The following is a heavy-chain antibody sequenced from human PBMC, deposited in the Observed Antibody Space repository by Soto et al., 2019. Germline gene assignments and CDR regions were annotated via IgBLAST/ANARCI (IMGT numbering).Heavy chain of an antibody. CDR1: GFTFSSYW. CDR3: AREGDLVGGGYDYYMDV. D-gene: IGHD2-21*01. J-gene: IGHJ6*03. V-gene: IGHV3-7*01. CDR2: IKQDGSEK. Sequence: GGSLRLSCAASGFTFSSYWMSWVRQAPGKGLEWVANIKQDGSEKYYVDSVKGRFTISRDNAKNSLYLQMNSLRAEDTAVYYCAREGDLVGGGYDYYMDVWGKGTTVTVSS.